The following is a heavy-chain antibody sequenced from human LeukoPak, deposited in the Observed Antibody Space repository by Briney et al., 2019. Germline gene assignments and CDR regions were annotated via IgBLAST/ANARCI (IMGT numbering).Heavy chain of an antibody. Sequence: GGSLRLSCAASGFSLTTYGTHWPRQAPGKGLEWVAVIWYDGSRKFYGDSVKGRFTVSRDTFENTMYLQMNSLRVEDTAVYYCAKGRDGYNADFDYWGQGTLVTVSS. D-gene: IGHD5-24*01. J-gene: IGHJ4*02. CDR1: GFSLTTYG. CDR3: AKGRDGYNADFDY. CDR2: IWYDGSRK. V-gene: IGHV3-33*06.